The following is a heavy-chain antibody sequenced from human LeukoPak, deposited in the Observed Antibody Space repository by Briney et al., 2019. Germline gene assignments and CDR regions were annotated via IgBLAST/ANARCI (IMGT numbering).Heavy chain of an antibody. Sequence: GQSLRISCKGSGYSFTSFWIAWVRQMPGKGLEWMGIIYPDDSDTRYSPSFEGQVTISVDKSISTAYLHWSSLKASDTAMYYCARYESSFYFDFWGQGTLVTVSS. CDR3: ARYESSFYFDF. CDR2: IYPDDSDT. D-gene: IGHD3-22*01. CDR1: GYSFTSFW. V-gene: IGHV5-51*01. J-gene: IGHJ4*02.